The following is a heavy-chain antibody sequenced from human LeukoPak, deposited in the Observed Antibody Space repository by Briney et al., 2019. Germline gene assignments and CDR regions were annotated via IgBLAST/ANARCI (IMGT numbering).Heavy chain of an antibody. J-gene: IGHJ3*02. CDR1: GFTFSSYA. Sequence: VGCLRLSCAASGFTFSSYAMNWVRQAPGEGLEWVSYICISGSTPYYADSVKGRFTTSRDNAKNSLYLQMNSLRAEDTAVYYCARDRDPGYNDSSGYRRVNAFDIWGQGTMVTVSS. CDR3: ARDRDPGYNDSSGYRRVNAFDI. CDR2: ICISGSTP. D-gene: IGHD3-22*01. V-gene: IGHV3-48*03.